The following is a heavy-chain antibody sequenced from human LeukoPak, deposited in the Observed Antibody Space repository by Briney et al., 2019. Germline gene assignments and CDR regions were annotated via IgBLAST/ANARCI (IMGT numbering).Heavy chain of an antibody. Sequence: GGSLRLSCAASGFTFSSYGMHWVRQAPGKGLEWVAFIRYDGSNKYYADSVKGRFTISRDNFKNTLYLQMNSLRAEDTAVYYCAKDVKSYSSSSYFDYWGQGTLVTVSS. CDR3: AKDVKSYSSSSYFDY. J-gene: IGHJ4*02. D-gene: IGHD6-6*01. V-gene: IGHV3-30*02. CDR2: IRYDGSNK. CDR1: GFTFSSYG.